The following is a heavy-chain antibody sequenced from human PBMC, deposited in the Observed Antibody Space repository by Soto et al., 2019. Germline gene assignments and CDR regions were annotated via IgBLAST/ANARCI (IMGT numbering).Heavy chain of an antibody. J-gene: IGHJ4*02. Sequence: EVQLVESGGGLVQPGGSLRLSCAASGFTFSSYWMHWVRQAPGKGLVWVSRINSDGSSTTYADSVKGQFTISRDNAKNTLYLQMNSLRAEDTAVYYCVRVPTGGYAFSLDDYWGQGTLVTVSS. D-gene: IGHD5-12*01. CDR2: INSDGSST. CDR1: GFTFSSYW. V-gene: IGHV3-74*01. CDR3: VRVPTGGYAFSLDDY.